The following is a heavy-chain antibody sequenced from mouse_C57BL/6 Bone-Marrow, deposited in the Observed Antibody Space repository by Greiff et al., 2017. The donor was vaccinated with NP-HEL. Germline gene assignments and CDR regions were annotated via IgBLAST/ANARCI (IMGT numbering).Heavy chain of an antibody. CDR2: ISDGGSYT. CDR1: GFTFSSYA. V-gene: IGHV5-4*01. J-gene: IGHJ2*01. D-gene: IGHD2-4*01. Sequence: EVKVVESGGGLVKPGGSLKLSCAASGFTFSSYAMSWVRQTPEKRLEWVATISDGGSYTYYPDNVKGRFTISRDNAKNNLYLQMSHLKSEDTAMYYCARDVITRGYYFDYWGQGTTLTVSS. CDR3: ARDVITRGYYFDY.